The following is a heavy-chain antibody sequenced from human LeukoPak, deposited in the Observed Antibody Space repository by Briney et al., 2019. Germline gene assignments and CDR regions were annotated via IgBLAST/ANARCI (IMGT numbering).Heavy chain of an antibody. J-gene: IGHJ4*02. CDR3: ARDLNARISAG. D-gene: IGHD1-26*01. V-gene: IGHV4-39*07. CDR2: IYYSGST. Sequence: PSETLSLTCTVSGGSIRSSSHYWGWIRQPPGKGLEWIGSIYYSGSTYYNPSLKSRVTISVDTSKNQFSLKLSSVTAADTAVYYCARDLNARISAGWGQGTLVTVSS. CDR1: GGSIRSSSHY.